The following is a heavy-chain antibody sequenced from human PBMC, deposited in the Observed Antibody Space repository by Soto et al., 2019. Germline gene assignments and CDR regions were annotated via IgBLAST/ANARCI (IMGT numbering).Heavy chain of an antibody. CDR1: GFKFVTYA. J-gene: IGHJ4*02. Sequence: GGSLRLSCAASGFKFVTYAMSWVRQAPGKGLEWVSVIYSGGSTYYADSVKGRFTISRDNSKNTLYLQMNSLRAEDTAVYYCASAFDYWGQGTLVTVSS. CDR2: IYSGGST. CDR3: ASAFDY. V-gene: IGHV3-66*01.